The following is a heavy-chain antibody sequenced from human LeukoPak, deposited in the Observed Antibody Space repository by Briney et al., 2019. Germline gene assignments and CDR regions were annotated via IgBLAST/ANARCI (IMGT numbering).Heavy chain of an antibody. D-gene: IGHD5-12*01. Sequence: GGSLRLSCAASGFTFSSYEMNWVRQAPGKGLEWVSYISSSGNSIYYADSVKGRFTISRDNAKDSLYLQMNSLRAEDTAVYYCARDPGSGYEEHFDYWGQGTLVTVSS. J-gene: IGHJ4*02. V-gene: IGHV3-48*03. CDR2: ISSSGNSI. CDR3: ARDPGSGYEEHFDY. CDR1: GFTFSSYE.